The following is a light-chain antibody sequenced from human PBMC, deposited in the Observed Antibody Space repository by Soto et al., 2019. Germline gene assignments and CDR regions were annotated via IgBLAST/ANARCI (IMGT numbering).Light chain of an antibody. CDR3: QKYSSVPV. Sequence: DIQMTPSPTSLSASVGDIVTITCRASLGIRNFVAWYQQKPGKPPKLLIYAASTLQSGVPSRFSGSGAGTDLTLTINSLQPEDVATYSCQKYSSVPVFGPGTKVEI. CDR2: AAS. J-gene: IGKJ3*01. V-gene: IGKV1-27*01. CDR1: LGIRNF.